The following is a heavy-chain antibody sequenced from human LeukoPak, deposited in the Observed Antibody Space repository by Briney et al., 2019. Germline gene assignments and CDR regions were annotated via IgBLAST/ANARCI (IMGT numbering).Heavy chain of an antibody. V-gene: IGHV1-69*13. D-gene: IGHD2-15*01. Sequence: SVKVSCKASGGTFSSYAISWVRQAPGQGLEWMGGIIPIFGTADYAQKFQGRVTITADESTSTAYMELSSLRSEDTAVYYCARDPPGLSTPCFQHWGQGTLVTVSS. CDR1: GGTFSSYA. CDR3: ARDPPGLSTPCFQH. J-gene: IGHJ1*01. CDR2: IIPIFGTA.